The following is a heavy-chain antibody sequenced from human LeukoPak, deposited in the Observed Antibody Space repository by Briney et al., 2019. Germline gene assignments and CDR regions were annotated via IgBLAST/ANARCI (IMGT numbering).Heavy chain of an antibody. J-gene: IGHJ4*02. Sequence: GGSLRLSCAASGFTFSSYAMSWVRQAPGKGLEWVSAITGSGGSTYYADSVKGRFTISRDNAKNSLYLQMNSLRAEVTAVYYCARVRDGYNPPFDYWGQGTLVTVSS. V-gene: IGHV3-23*01. D-gene: IGHD5-24*01. CDR3: ARVRDGYNPPFDY. CDR2: ITGSGGST. CDR1: GFTFSSYA.